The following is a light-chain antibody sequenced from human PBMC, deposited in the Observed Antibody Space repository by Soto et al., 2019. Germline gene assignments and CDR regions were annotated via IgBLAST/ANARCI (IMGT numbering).Light chain of an antibody. CDR3: FSYTTSNTYV. CDR1: SSDIGSYNY. V-gene: IGLV2-14*03. CDR2: DVS. Sequence: QSALTQPASVSGSPGQSITIYCTGTSSDIGSYNYVSWYQHHPGKVPQLMIYDVSNRPSGVSNRFSGSKSGNTASLTISGLQAEDEADYYCFSYTTSNTYVFGTGTKVTVL. J-gene: IGLJ1*01.